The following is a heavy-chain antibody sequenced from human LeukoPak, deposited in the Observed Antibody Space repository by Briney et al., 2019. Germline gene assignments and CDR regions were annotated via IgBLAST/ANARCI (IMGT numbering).Heavy chain of an antibody. J-gene: IGHJ3*02. CDR2: INPSGGST. V-gene: IGHV1-46*01. CDR1: GYTFTSYY. CDR3: ARSYYYDSSGYYYDAFDI. Sequence: ASVKVSCKAPGYTFTSYYIHWVRQAPGQGLEWMGIINPSGGSTTYAQKFQDRVTMTGDTSTSTVYMELSSLRSEDTAVYYCARSYYYDSSGYYYDAFDIWGQGTMVTVSS. D-gene: IGHD3-22*01.